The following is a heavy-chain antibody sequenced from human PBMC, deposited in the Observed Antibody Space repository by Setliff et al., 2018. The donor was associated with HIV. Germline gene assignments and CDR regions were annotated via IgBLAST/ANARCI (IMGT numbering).Heavy chain of an antibody. J-gene: IGHJ5*02. CDR2: IFSSGTT. CDR1: GGSFGDYH. CDR3: ARDRHYSGLGSYGP. Sequence: PSETLSLTCTLSGGSFGDYHWSWIRQPAGRGLEWIGRIFSSGTTDYKFSLKSRVTVSIDTSRNQFSLRLTSVTAEDTAVYYCARDRHYSGLGSYGPWGPGTLVTVSS. D-gene: IGHD3-10*01. V-gene: IGHV4-4*07.